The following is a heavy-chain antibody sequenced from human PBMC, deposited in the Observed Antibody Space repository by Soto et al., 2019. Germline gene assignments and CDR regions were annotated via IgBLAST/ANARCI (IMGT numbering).Heavy chain of an antibody. CDR1: GDSVSSNSAA. J-gene: IGHJ5*02. D-gene: IGHD3-9*01. V-gene: IGHV6-1*01. CDR3: ARVPESYDILTGYHNWFDP. Sequence: SQTLSLTCAISGDSVSSNSAAWNWIRQSPSRGLEWLGRTYYRSKWYNDYAVSVKSRMTINPDTSKNQFSLQLNSVTPEDTAVYYCARVPESYDILTGYHNWFDPWGQGTLVTVSS. CDR2: TYYRSKWYN.